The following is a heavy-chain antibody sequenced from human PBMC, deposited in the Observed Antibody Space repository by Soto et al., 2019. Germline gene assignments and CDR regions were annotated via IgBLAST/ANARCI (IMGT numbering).Heavy chain of an antibody. D-gene: IGHD4-17*01. CDR2: IYYSGST. J-gene: IGHJ4*02. CDR3: ERGDYYGELDY. CDR1: DGSISSYY. V-gene: IGHV4-59*01. Sequence: QVQLQESGPGLVKPSETLSLTCTVSDGSISSYYWSWIRQPPGKGLEWIGYIYYSGSTNYNPSLKSRVTISVDTSKNQFFLKLSSVTAADTAVYYCERGDYYGELDYWGQGTLVTVSS.